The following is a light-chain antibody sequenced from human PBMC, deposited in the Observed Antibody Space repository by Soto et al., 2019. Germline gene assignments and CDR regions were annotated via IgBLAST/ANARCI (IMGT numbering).Light chain of an antibody. CDR3: NSYTTSSTYV. Sequence: QSALTQPASVSGSPGQSIAISCTGTSSDVGAYNYVSWYQQHPEKAPKLMIYDVSNRPSGVSNRFSGSKSGNTASLTISGLQAEDEADYYCNSYTTSSTYVFGTGTKLTVL. J-gene: IGLJ1*01. CDR2: DVS. CDR1: SSDVGAYNY. V-gene: IGLV2-14*03.